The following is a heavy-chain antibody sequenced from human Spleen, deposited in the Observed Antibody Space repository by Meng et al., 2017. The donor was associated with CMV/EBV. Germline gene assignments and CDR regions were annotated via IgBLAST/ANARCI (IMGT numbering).Heavy chain of an antibody. CDR1: GGAFSSYA. J-gene: IGHJ4*02. D-gene: IGHD2-15*01. V-gene: IGHV1-18*01. CDR2: ISAYNGAT. Sequence: ASVKVSCKASGGAFSSYAMNWVRQAPGQGLEWMGWISAYNGATNYVQKFQGRVTMTADTSTSTAYMELRSLTSDDTAVYYCARRPGYDHHDYWGQGTLVTVSS. CDR3: ARRPGYDHHDY.